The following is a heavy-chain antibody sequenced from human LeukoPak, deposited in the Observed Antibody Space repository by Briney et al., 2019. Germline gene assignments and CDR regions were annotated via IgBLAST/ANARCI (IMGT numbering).Heavy chain of an antibody. CDR1: GASITSGNFY. CDR3: ARTNYYDSSSYYFGF. D-gene: IGHD3-22*01. Sequence: PSETLSLTCTVSGASITSGNFYWSWIRQHPGKGLEWVGYIYYNGDAYYNPFLKSRLTISLDTSKNQFSLKMTSVTPADTAIYYCARTNYYDSSSYYFGFWGQGTLVTVSS. CDR2: IYYNGDA. V-gene: IGHV4-31*03. J-gene: IGHJ4*02.